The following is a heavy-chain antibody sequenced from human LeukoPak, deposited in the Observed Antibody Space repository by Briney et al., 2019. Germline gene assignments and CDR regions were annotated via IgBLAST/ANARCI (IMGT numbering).Heavy chain of an antibody. CDR3: ARRPPRGRPMDV. CDR1: GFTFSSYA. CDR2: ISYDGSNK. V-gene: IGHV3-30*04. Sequence: GGSLRLSCAASGFTFSSYAMHWARQAPGKGLEWVAVISYDGSNKYYADSVKGRFTISRDNSKNTLYLQMNSLRAEDTAVYYCARRPPRGRPMDVWGKGTTVTVSS. J-gene: IGHJ6*03.